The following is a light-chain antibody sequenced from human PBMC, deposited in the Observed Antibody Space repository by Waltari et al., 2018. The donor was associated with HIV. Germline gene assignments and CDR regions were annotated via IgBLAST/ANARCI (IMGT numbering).Light chain of an antibody. CDR3: CSYAGSSTNVV. Sequence: QSALTQPASVSGSPGQSITISCTGTSSDVGSDNLVSWYQQHPGKAPKRMIYEVSKRPSGVSNRFSGAKSGNTAVLTISGLQAEDEADYYCCSYAGSSTNVVFGGGTKLTVL. CDR2: EVS. J-gene: IGLJ2*01. CDR1: SSDVGSDNL. V-gene: IGLV2-23*02.